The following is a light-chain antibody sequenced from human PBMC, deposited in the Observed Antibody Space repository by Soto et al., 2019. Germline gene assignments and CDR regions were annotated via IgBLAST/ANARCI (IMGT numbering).Light chain of an antibody. CDR3: SSFTSRFTFV. CDR1: NTDVGDYNY. Sequence: QSALTQPASVAGSPGQSITISCTGSNTDVGDYNYVSWYQQHPGKAPKLMISEVTNRPSGVSDRFSGSKSGNTASLTISGLQAEDEADYYCSSFTSRFTFVFGTGTKLTVL. CDR2: EVT. J-gene: IGLJ1*01. V-gene: IGLV2-14*01.